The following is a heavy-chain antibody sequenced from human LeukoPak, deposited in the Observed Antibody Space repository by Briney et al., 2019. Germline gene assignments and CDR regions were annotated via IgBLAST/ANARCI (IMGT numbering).Heavy chain of an antibody. V-gene: IGHV3-30*04. CDR2: MSYDGSNK. CDR1: GFTFSSYA. Sequence: QSGGSLRLSCAASGFTFSSYALHWVRQAPGKGLDWVAVMSYDGSNKYYADSVKGRFTISRDNSKNTLYLQMNSLRAEDTAVYYCAREWRDTAMVTFDYWGQGTLVTVSS. J-gene: IGHJ4*02. CDR3: AREWRDTAMVTFDY. D-gene: IGHD5-18*01.